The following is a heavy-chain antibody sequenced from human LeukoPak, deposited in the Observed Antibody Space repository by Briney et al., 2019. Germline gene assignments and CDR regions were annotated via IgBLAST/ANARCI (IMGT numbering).Heavy chain of an antibody. Sequence: SGPTLVNPTQTLTLTCTFSGFSLSTGGVGVGWIRQPPGKALEWLAPIYWDDNKRYIPSLKSRLTITKDTSKNQVVLTMTNMDPVDTATYYCAQYSSTYNWFDPWGQGTLVTASS. CDR3: AQYSSTYNWFDP. CDR1: GFSLSTGGVG. V-gene: IGHV2-5*02. D-gene: IGHD6-13*01. CDR2: IYWDDNK. J-gene: IGHJ5*02.